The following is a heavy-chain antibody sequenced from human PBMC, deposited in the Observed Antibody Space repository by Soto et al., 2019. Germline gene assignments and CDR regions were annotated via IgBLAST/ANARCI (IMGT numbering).Heavy chain of an antibody. J-gene: IGHJ6*02. V-gene: IGHV3-30*18. CDR1: GFTFSSYG. CDR3: AKDLVKQWPYDGMDV. D-gene: IGHD6-19*01. Sequence: GGSLRLSCAASGFTFSSYGMHWVRQAPGKGLEWVAVISYDGSNKYYADSVKGRFTISRDNSKNTLYLQMNSLRAGDTAVYYCAKDLVKQWPYDGMDVWGQGTTVTVSS. CDR2: ISYDGSNK.